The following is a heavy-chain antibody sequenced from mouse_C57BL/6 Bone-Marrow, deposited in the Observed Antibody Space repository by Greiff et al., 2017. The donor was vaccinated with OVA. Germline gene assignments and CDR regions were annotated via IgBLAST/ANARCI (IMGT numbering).Heavy chain of an antibody. J-gene: IGHJ1*03. Sequence: DVQLQESGPGLVKPSQSLSLTCSVTGYSITSGYYWNWIRQFPGNKLEWMGYISYDGSNNYNPSLKNRISITRDTSKNQFFLKLNSVTTEDTATYYCARVGAYYSNFYWYFDVWGTGTTVTVSS. CDR1: GYSITSGYY. CDR2: ISYDGSN. D-gene: IGHD2-5*01. CDR3: ARVGAYYSNFYWYFDV. V-gene: IGHV3-6*01.